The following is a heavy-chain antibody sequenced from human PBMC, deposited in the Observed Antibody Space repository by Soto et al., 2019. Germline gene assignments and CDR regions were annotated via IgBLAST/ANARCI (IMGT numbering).Heavy chain of an antibody. D-gene: IGHD6-13*01. J-gene: IGHJ4*02. CDR3: AKARGFSSSSDFDY. Sequence: DVQLLESGGGLVQPGGSLRLSCAASGFTFNTYAMGWVRQAPGKGLEWVSGISSAGGATYYADSVRGRFTVSRDNSKNTLYLQMNSLRAEDTAVYYCAKARGFSSSSDFDYWGQGTLVTVSS. CDR2: ISSAGGAT. CDR1: GFTFNTYA. V-gene: IGHV3-23*01.